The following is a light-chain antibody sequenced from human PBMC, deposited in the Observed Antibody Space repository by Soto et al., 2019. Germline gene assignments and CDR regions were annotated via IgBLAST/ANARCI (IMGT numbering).Light chain of an antibody. CDR2: GAS. CDR1: QSVSSSY. Sequence: EIVLTQSPGTLSLSPGERATLSCRASQSVSSSYLAWYQQKPGQAPRLLIDGASSRATGIPDRFIGSGSGTNFTLTISRLEPEDFAVYYFQQYGSSPLTFGGGTKVEIK. CDR3: QQYGSSPLT. J-gene: IGKJ4*01. V-gene: IGKV3-20*01.